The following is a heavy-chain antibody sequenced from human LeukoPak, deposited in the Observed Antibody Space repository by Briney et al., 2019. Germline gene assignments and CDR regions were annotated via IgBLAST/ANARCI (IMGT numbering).Heavy chain of an antibody. V-gene: IGHV3-9*01. D-gene: IGHD5-18*01. CDR3: AKGNSNFDY. J-gene: IGHJ4*02. Sequence: GGSLRLSCAASGFTFDDYAMHWVRQAPGEGLEWVSGISWNSGSIGYADSVKGRFTISRDNAKNSLYLQMNSLRAEDTALYYCAKGNSNFDYWGQGTLVTVSS. CDR2: ISWNSGSI. CDR1: GFTFDDYA.